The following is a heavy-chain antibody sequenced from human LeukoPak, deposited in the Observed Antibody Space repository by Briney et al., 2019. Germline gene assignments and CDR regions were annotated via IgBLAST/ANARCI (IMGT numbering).Heavy chain of an antibody. V-gene: IGHV4-4*02. Sequence: SETLSLTCSVSIGSISSSKWWSWVRQSPVKGLEWIGEIYLYGTTNYNPSFTSRVTMSVDRSRNQFSLKLTSVTAADTAVYYCARSAVLVVLPEYFDYWGQGTLVTVSS. J-gene: IGHJ4*02. CDR3: ARSAVLVVLPEYFDY. CDR2: IYLYGTT. D-gene: IGHD2-15*01. CDR1: IGSISSSKW.